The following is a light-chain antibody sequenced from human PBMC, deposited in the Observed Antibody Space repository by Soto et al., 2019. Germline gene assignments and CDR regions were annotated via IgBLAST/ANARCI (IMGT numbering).Light chain of an antibody. V-gene: IGKV1-5*01. CDR1: QSISSW. Sequence: DIQMTQSPSTLSASVGDRVTITCRASQSISSWLAWYQQKPGKAPKLLIYDASSLESGVPSRFSGSGSGTEFTLTISSLQPDDFATYYCQQYNSYSTWTVGQGTKVEIK. CDR3: QQYNSYSTWT. J-gene: IGKJ1*01. CDR2: DAS.